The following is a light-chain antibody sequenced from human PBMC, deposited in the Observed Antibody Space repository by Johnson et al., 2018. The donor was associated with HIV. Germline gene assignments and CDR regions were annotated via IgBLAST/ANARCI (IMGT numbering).Light chain of an antibody. J-gene: IGLJ1*01. CDR2: EKN. Sequence: QSVLTQPPSVSAAPGQKVTISCSGTSSNVGNTYVSWYQQFPGTAPKLLIYEKNKRPSGIPDRFSASKSGTSATLAITGLHTVDEADYYCGTWDSSMSAHYVFGTGTKVTVL. CDR1: SSNVGNTY. V-gene: IGLV1-51*02. CDR3: GTWDSSMSAHYV.